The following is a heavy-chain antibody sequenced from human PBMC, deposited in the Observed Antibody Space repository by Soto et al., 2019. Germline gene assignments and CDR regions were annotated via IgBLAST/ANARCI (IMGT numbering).Heavy chain of an antibody. J-gene: IGHJ4*02. D-gene: IGHD3-22*01. CDR3: ARLLSYYDSSGYTYYFDY. CDR2: IDPSDSYT. Sequence: GESRKISCQGSGYSFTSYWISWVRQMPGKGLEWMGRIDPSDSYTNYSPSFQGHVTFSADKSISTAYLQWSSLKASDAAMYYCARLLSYYDSSGYTYYFDYWGQGTLVTVSS. V-gene: IGHV5-10-1*01. CDR1: GYSFTSYW.